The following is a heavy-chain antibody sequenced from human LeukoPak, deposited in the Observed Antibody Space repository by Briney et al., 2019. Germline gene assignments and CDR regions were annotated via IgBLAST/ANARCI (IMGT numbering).Heavy chain of an antibody. CDR2: INPSGST. V-gene: IGHV4-34*01. CDR3: ARGGWQLVL. J-gene: IGHJ4*02. CDR1: GGSFSGYS. Sequence: PSETLSLTCAVYGGSFSGYSWSWVRQAPGKGLEWIGDINPSGSTNYNPSLKSRLTMSVDTSKNQFSLRLSSVTAADTAVYYCARGGWQLVLWGQGTLVTVSS. D-gene: IGHD6-13*01.